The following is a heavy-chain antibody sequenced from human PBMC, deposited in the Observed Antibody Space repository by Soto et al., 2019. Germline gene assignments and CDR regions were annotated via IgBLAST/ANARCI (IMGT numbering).Heavy chain of an antibody. V-gene: IGHV3-30*18. J-gene: IGHJ3*02. CDR2: ISYDGSNK. D-gene: IGHD4-17*01. Sequence: ESGGGVVQPGRSLRLSCAASGFTFSSYGMHWVRQAPGKGLEWVAVISYDGSNKYYADSVKGRFTISRDNSKNTLYLQMNSLRAEDTAVYYCAKAGVDVNGDYAFDIWGQGTMVTVSS. CDR3: AKAGVDVNGDYAFDI. CDR1: GFTFSSYG.